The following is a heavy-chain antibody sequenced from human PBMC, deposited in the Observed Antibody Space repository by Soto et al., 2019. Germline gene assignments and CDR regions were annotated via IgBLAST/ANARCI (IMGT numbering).Heavy chain of an antibody. CDR1: GFIFGDHV. J-gene: IGHJ5*02. Sequence: EVQLVESGGRLVQRGGSLRLSCSGSGFIFGDHVMDWVRQAPGKGLEWVAGISGSGNSPFCRDSVKGRFTISRDNSKNTVYLEMNNLRDEDSAMYFCPGGTHCYSGSHELDAWGLGTLVTVSS. V-gene: IGHV3-23*04. D-gene: IGHD1-26*01. CDR3: PGGTHCYSGSHELDA. CDR2: ISGSGNSP.